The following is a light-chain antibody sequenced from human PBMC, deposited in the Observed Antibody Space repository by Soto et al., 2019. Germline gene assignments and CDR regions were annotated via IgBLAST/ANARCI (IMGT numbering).Light chain of an antibody. J-gene: IGKJ1*01. V-gene: IGKV3-15*01. Sequence: EIVMTQSPATLSVSPGERATLSCRAGQSVSSNLAWYQQKPGQAPRLLIYGASTRATGIPARFSGNGSGTEFTLTISSLQSEDFAVYYCQQYNSWPRTFGQGTKVDIK. CDR2: GAS. CDR3: QQYNSWPRT. CDR1: QSVSSN.